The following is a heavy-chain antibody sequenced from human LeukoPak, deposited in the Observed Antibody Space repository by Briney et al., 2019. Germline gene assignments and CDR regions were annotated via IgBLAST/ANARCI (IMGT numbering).Heavy chain of an antibody. CDR3: AREGSRGFDY. V-gene: IGHV3-21*01. CDR2: ISSSSSYI. CDR1: GFTFSSYS. Sequence: GGSLRLSCAASGFTFSSYSMNWVRQAPGKGLEWVSSISSSSSYIYYADSVKGRFTISRDNAKNSLYLQVNSLRAEDTAVYYCAREGSRGFDYWGQGTLVTVSS. J-gene: IGHJ4*02. D-gene: IGHD3-22*01.